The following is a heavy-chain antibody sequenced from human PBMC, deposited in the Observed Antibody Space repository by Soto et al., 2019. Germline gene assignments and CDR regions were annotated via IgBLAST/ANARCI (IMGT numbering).Heavy chain of an antibody. D-gene: IGHD3-16*01. CDR1: GFTFSSYG. V-gene: IGHV3-30*03. CDR3: TVFEGAFDI. Sequence: GGSLRLSCAASGFTFSSYGMHWVRQAPGKGLEWVAVISYDGSNKYYADSVKGRFTISRDNSKNTLYLQMNSLRAEDTAVYYCTVFEGAFDIWGQGTMVTVSS. J-gene: IGHJ3*02. CDR2: ISYDGSNK.